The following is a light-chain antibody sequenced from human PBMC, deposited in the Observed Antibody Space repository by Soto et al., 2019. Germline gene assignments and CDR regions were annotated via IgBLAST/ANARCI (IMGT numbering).Light chain of an antibody. CDR1: SSDVGNYKY. CDR2: EVS. CDR3: SSYAGSNLWG. J-gene: IGLJ3*02. V-gene: IGLV2-8*01. Sequence: QSVLTQSPSASGSPGQSVTISCTGTSSDVGNYKYVSWYQQHPGKAPKLMIYEVSKRPSGVPDRFSGSKSGNTASLTVSGLQVEDEADYYGSSYAGSNLWGLGGGTKVTVL.